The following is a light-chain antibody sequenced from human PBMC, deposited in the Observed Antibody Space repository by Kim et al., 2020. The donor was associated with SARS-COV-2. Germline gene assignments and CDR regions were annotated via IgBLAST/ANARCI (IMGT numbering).Light chain of an antibody. CDR1: QDIMIS. Sequence: ASVGDRITVTCQATQDIMISLIWCHQKPEKGPILLIYDMAKLEVGVPFRFCGSGYGAHNTLSTRALQPVDVVTFTCQQADNLPLTLGPGTKVEIK. J-gene: IGKJ3*01. CDR3: QQADNLPLT. V-gene: IGKV1-33*01. CDR2: DMA.